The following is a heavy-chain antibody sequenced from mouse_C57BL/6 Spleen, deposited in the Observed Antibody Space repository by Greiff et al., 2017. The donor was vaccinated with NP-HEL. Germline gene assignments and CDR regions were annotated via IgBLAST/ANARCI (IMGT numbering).Heavy chain of an antibody. D-gene: IGHD2-4*01. V-gene: IGHV3-6*01. CDR1: GYSITSGYY. J-gene: IGHJ3*01. CDR3: ARGGGYDYDAWFAY. Sequence: EVKLQESGPGLVKPSQSLSLTCSVTGYSITSGYYWNWIRQFPGNKLEWMGYISYDGSNNYNPSLKNRISITRDTSKNQFFLKLNSVTTEDTATYYCARGGGYDYDAWFAYWGQGTLVTVSA. CDR2: ISYDGSN.